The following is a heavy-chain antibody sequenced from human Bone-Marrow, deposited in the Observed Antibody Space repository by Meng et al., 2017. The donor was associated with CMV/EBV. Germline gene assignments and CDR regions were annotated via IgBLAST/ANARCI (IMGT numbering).Heavy chain of an antibody. CDR3: AKDSDDFWGTSYDH. J-gene: IGHJ4*02. Sequence: LSLTCAASGFTFSRNGMHWVRQAPGKGLEWVAFMRYDGSNKYYGDSMKGRFTISRDNSKNTLYLQMNSLRAEDTAVYYCAKDSDDFWGTSYDHWGQGTLVTVSS. CDR1: GFTFSRNG. CDR2: MRYDGSNK. V-gene: IGHV3-30*02. D-gene: IGHD3-3*01.